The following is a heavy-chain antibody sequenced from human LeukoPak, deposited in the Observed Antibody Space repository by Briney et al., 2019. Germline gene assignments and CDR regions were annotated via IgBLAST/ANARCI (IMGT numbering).Heavy chain of an antibody. V-gene: IGHV1-2*06. J-gene: IGHJ6*03. CDR2: INPNSGGT. D-gene: IGHD1-26*01. CDR1: GYTFTGYY. CDR3: ALSGSYYGYYYMDV. Sequence: ASVKVSCKASGYTFTGYYMHWVRQAPGQGLEWVGRINPNSGGTNYAQKLQGRVTMTRDTSISTAYMELSRLRSDDTAVYYCALSGSYYGYYYMDVWGKGTTVTVSS.